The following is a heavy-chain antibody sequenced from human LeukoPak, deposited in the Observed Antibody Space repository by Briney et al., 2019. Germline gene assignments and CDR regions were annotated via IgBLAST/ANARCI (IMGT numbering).Heavy chain of an antibody. D-gene: IGHD2-15*01. V-gene: IGHV4-59*12. J-gene: IGHJ4*02. CDR1: GGSISSYY. CDR2: IYYSGST. CDR3: ARERYCSGGSCYVPFDY. Sequence: PSETLSLTCTVSGGSISSYYWSWIRQPPGKGLEWIGYIYYSGSTNYNPSLKSRVTISVDTSKNQFSLKLSSVTAADTAVYYCARERYCSGGSCYVPFDYWGQGTLVTVSS.